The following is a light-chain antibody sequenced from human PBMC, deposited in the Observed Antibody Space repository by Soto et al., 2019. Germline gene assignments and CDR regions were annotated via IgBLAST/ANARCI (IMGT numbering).Light chain of an antibody. V-gene: IGLV1-51*02. CDR1: TSNIGNHY. J-gene: IGLJ2*01. Sequence: QAVVTQPPSVSAAPGQMVTISCSGSTSNIGNHYVSWYQQFPGAAPRLLIYENDKRPSGIPDRFSGSKSGTSATLDISGLQTGDEADYFCATWDDSLNPRGVFGGGTKVTVL. CDR3: ATWDDSLNPRGV. CDR2: END.